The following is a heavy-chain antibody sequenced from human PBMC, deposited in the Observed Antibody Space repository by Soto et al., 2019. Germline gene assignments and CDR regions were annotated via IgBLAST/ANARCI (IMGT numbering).Heavy chain of an antibody. Sequence: SLSLSCAASGFTFSSYAMHWVRQAPGKGLEWVAVISYDGSNKYYADSVKGRFTISRDNSKNTLYLQMNSLRAEDTAVYYCARPLRKYYYGSGSYFDYWGQGTLVTVSS. CDR3: ARPLRKYYYGSGSYFDY. CDR2: ISYDGSNK. V-gene: IGHV3-30-3*01. CDR1: GFTFSSYA. D-gene: IGHD3-10*01. J-gene: IGHJ4*02.